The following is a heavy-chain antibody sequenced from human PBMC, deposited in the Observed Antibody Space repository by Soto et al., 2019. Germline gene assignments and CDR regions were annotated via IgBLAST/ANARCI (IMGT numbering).Heavy chain of an antibody. CDR2: IGAYNGNT. V-gene: IGHV1-18*01. J-gene: IGHJ6*03. Sequence: QVQLLQSGAEVKKPGASVKVSCKASGYTFSNHGITWVRQAPGQGLEWMGWIGAYNGNTHYTQSLQGRVTMTTDTSTSTAYMELRGPRSDDTAVYYCARVRKLVGYFYYYLDVWGKGTTVTVSS. D-gene: IGHD6-6*01. CDR1: GYTFSNHG. CDR3: ARVRKLVGYFYYYLDV.